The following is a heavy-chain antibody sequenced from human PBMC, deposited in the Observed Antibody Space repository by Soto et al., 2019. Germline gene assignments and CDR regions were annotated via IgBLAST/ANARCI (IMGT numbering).Heavy chain of an antibody. CDR1: GDTFTSYG. J-gene: IGHJ4*02. V-gene: IGHV1-18*01. Sequence: SVKVSGTASGDTFTSYGISWVRQAPGQGLEWMGWISYYNGNTNYAQKLQGRLTMTTDTSTSTAYMELSSMRSDDTAVYYCARDWSVWGQGIMVSESS. CDR3: ARDWSV. CDR2: ISYYNGNT.